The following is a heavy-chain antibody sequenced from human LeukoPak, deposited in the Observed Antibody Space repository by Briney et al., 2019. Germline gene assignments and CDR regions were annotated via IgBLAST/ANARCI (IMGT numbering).Heavy chain of an antibody. CDR2: ISGSGGST. CDR3: AKDPGDKDIDRWFDP. CDR1: GFTFSSYA. J-gene: IGHJ5*02. Sequence: GALRLSCAASGFTFSSYAMSWVRQAPGKGLEWVSVISGSGGSTYYADSVKGRFTISRDNSKNSLYLHMSGLRVEDTAVYYCAKDPGDKDIDRWFDPWGQGTLVTVSS. V-gene: IGHV3-23*01. D-gene: IGHD7-27*01.